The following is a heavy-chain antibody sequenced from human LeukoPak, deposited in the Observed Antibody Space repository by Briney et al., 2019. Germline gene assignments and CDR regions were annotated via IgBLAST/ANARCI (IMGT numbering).Heavy chain of an antibody. V-gene: IGHV3-21*01. CDR3: ARASDSGDYFSGMDV. CDR1: GLTFSAYS. J-gene: IGHJ6*02. CDR2: ISSGTTYI. Sequence: GGSLRLSCAASGLTFSAYSMNWVRQAPGKGLEWVSSISSGTTYIYYADSVKGRFTISRGSAKNSLYLQMNSLRAEDTAVYYCARASDSGDYFSGMDVWGQGTTVTVSS. D-gene: IGHD4-17*01.